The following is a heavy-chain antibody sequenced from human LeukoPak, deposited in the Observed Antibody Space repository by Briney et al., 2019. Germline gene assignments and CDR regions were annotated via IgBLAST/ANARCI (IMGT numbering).Heavy chain of an antibody. CDR3: ARGKMTTVTNLDY. V-gene: IGHV4-34*01. CDR1: GGSFSGYY. J-gene: IGHJ4*02. CDR2: INHSGST. Sequence: SETLSLTCAVYGGSFSGYYWSWIRQPPGKGLEWIGEINHSGSTNYNPSLKSRVTISVDTSKNQFSLKLSSVTAADTAVYYCARGKMTTVTNLDYWGQGTLVTVSS. D-gene: IGHD4-17*01.